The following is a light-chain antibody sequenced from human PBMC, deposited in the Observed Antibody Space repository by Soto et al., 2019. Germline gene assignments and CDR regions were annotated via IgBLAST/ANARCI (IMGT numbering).Light chain of an antibody. CDR3: QQYNSYWKM. J-gene: IGKJ1*01. CDR1: QTINNQ. V-gene: IGKV1-5*01. Sequence: DIQMPQSPSPLSASLGDRVTIPCRASQTINNQLAWYQQKPGKAPKLLIYDVSTLESGVPSRFSGSGSGTEFTLTISSLQPDDFATYYCQQYNSYWKMFGQGTKVDIK. CDR2: DVS.